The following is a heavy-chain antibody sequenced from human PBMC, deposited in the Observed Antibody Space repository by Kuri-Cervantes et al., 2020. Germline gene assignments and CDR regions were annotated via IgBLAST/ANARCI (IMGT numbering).Heavy chain of an antibody. D-gene: IGHD6-19*01. CDR1: GYSFTSYW. CDR2: IYPGDSDT. Sequence: GGSLRLSCKGSGYSFTSYWIGWVRQMPGKGLEWMGIIYPGDSDTRYSPSFQGQVTISADKSISTAYLQWSSLKASDTAVYYCAREVAVAGTKGNWFDPWGQGTLVTVSS. V-gene: IGHV5-51*01. CDR3: AREVAVAGTKGNWFDP. J-gene: IGHJ5*02.